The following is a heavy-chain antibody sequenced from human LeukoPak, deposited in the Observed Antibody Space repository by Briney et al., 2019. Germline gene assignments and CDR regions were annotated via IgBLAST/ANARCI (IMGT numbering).Heavy chain of an antibody. CDR3: AQPYYYDSSGYYYAFDY. J-gene: IGHJ4*02. D-gene: IGHD3-22*01. V-gene: IGHV3-7*01. CDR1: GFTFSSYW. Sequence: GGSLRLSCAASGFTFSSYWMSWVRQAPGKGLEWVANIKQDGSEKYYVDSVKGRFTISRDNAKNSLYLQMNSLRAEDTAVYYCAQPYYYDSSGYYYAFDYWGQGTLVTVSS. CDR2: IKQDGSEK.